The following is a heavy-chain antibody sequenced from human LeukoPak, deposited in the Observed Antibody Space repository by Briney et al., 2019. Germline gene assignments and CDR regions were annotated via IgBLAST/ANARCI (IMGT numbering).Heavy chain of an antibody. CDR1: GFTFSDYY. V-gene: IGHV3-23*01. J-gene: IGHJ4*02. D-gene: IGHD3-22*01. CDR2: ISGSGGST. CDR3: AKDVKDDSSGCNFY. Sequence: PGGSLRLSCAASGFTFSDYYMSWIRQAPGKGLEWVSAISGSGGSTYYADSVKGRFTISRDNSKNTLYLQMNSLRAEDTAVYYCAKDVKDDSSGCNFYWGQGTLVTVSS.